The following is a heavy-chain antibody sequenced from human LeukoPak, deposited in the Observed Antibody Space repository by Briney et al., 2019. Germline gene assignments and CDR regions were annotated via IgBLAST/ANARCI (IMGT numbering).Heavy chain of an antibody. J-gene: IGHJ4*02. CDR2: IRYEETKT. CDR1: GFTFSSYG. CDR3: AKSHLPNSYSGTYYCDY. V-gene: IGHV3-30*02. Sequence: HPGGSLRLSCAASGFTFSSYGMHWLRQAPAKGLEWLAFIRYEETKTFYGDSVKGRLTISRDNSKNTLYLQMNSLRAEDTAVYYCAKSHLPNSYSGTYYCDYWGQGTQVTVSS. D-gene: IGHD1-26*01.